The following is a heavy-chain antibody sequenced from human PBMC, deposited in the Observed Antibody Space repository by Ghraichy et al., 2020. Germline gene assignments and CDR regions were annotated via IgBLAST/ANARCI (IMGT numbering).Heavy chain of an antibody. D-gene: IGHD1-26*01. Sequence: SQTLSLTCAVYGGSFSGYYWSWIRQPPGKGLEWIGEINHSGSTNYNPSLKSRVTISVDTSKNQFSLKLSSVTAADTAVYYCARGTIVGAPDYWGQGTLVTLSS. CDR1: GGSFSGYY. CDR2: INHSGST. CDR3: ARGTIVGAPDY. J-gene: IGHJ4*02. V-gene: IGHV4-34*01.